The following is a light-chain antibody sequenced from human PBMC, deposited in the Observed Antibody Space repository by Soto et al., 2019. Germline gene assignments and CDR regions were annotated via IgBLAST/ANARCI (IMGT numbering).Light chain of an antibody. Sequence: QSALTQPPSVSGAPGQRVTISCTGSSSNFGAGYDVHWYQQLPGTAPKLLIYGNNNRPSGVPDRFSGSKSGTSASLAITGLQAEDEADYYCHSYDSSLSGSKVVFGGGTKLTVL. CDR2: GNN. CDR3: HSYDSSLSGSKVV. J-gene: IGLJ2*01. V-gene: IGLV1-40*01. CDR1: SSNFGAGYD.